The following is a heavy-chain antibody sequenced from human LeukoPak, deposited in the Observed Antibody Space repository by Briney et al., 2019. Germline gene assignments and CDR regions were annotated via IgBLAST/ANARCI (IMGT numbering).Heavy chain of an antibody. J-gene: IGHJ6*03. CDR2: ISSNGGST. CDR1: GFTFDDYA. Sequence: PGGSLRLSCAASGFTFDDYAMHWVRQAPGKGLEYVSAISSNGGSTYYANSVKGRFTISRDNSKNTLYLQMGSLRAEDMAVYYCARAAIVVVPEGIYYYYMDVWGKGTTVTVSS. V-gene: IGHV3-64*01. D-gene: IGHD2-2*01. CDR3: ARAAIVVVPEGIYYYYMDV.